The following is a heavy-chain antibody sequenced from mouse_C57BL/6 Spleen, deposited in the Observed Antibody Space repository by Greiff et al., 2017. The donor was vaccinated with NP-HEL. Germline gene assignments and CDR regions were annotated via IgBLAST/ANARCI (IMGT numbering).Heavy chain of an antibody. CDR1: GFSLTSYG. V-gene: IGHV2-5*01. Sequence: VQGVESGPGLVQPSQSLSITCTVSGFSLTSYGVHWVRQSPGKGLEWLGVIWRGGSTDYNAAFMSRLSITKDNSKSQVFFKMNSLQADDTAIYYCAKSRWLLRAMDYWGQGTSVTVSS. CDR2: IWRGGST. CDR3: AKSRWLLRAMDY. D-gene: IGHD2-3*01. J-gene: IGHJ4*01.